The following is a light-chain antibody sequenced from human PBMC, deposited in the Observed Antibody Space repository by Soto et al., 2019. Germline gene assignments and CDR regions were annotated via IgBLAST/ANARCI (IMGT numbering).Light chain of an antibody. V-gene: IGLV2-8*01. Sequence: QSALPQPPSASGSPGQSVTISCTGTSSDVGGYNYVSWYQQHPGKAPKLMIYEVSKRPSGVPDRFSGSKSGNTASLTVSGLQAEDEADYYCSSYAGSNILVFGGGTKLTVL. CDR2: EVS. CDR1: SSDVGGYNY. CDR3: SSYAGSNILV. J-gene: IGLJ3*02.